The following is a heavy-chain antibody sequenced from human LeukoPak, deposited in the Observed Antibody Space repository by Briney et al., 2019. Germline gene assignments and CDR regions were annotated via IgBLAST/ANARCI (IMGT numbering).Heavy chain of an antibody. CDR3: ARFRWELLGGFDY. CDR2: IYSGGST. CDR1: GFTVSSNY. V-gene: IGHV3-53*01. D-gene: IGHD1-26*01. J-gene: IGHJ4*02. Sequence: GSLRLSCAASGFTVSSNYMSWVRQAPGKGLEWVSVIYSGGSTYYADSVKGRFTISRDNSKNTLYLQMNSLRAEDTAVYYCARFRWELLGGFDYWGQGTLVTVS.